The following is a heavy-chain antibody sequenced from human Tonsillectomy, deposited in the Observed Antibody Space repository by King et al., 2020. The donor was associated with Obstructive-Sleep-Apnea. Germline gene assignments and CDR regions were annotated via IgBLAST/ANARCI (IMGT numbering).Heavy chain of an antibody. CDR2: ISSSSSYT. J-gene: IGHJ5*02. CDR1: GFTFSDYY. V-gene: IGHV3-11*06. D-gene: IGHD3-3*01. CDR3: AGLGHYDFWSGYYRNWFDP. Sequence: VQLVESGGGLVKPGGSLRLSCAASGFTFSDYYMSWIRQAPGKGLEWVSYISSSSSYTNYADSVKGRFTISRDNAKNSLYLQMNSLRAEDTAVYYCAGLGHYDFWSGYYRNWFDPWGQGTLVTVSS.